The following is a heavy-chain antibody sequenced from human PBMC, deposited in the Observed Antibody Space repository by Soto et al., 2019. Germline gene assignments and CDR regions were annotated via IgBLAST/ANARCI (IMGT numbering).Heavy chain of an antibody. Sequence: GGSLRLSCAASGFTFSSYSMNWVRQAPGKGLEWVSYISSSSSTIYYADSVKGRFTISRDSAKNSLYLQMNSLRAEDTAVYYCARDSPYYYDSSGYYYFDYWGQGTLVTVSS. J-gene: IGHJ4*02. CDR3: ARDSPYYYDSSGYYYFDY. V-gene: IGHV3-48*01. CDR1: GFTFSSYS. CDR2: ISSSSSTI. D-gene: IGHD3-22*01.